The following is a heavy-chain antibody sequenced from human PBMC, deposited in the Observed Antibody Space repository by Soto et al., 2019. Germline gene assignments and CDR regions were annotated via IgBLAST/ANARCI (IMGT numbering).Heavy chain of an antibody. CDR1: GFTFSSYA. D-gene: IGHD5-12*01. J-gene: IGHJ6*02. CDR2: ISGSGGST. Sequence: GGSLRLSCAASGFTFSSYAMSWVRQAPGKGLEWVSAISGSGGSTYYADSVKGRFTISRDNSKNTLYLQMNSLRAEDTAVYYCAKDGLSRYYYYGMDVCGQGTTVTVSS. CDR3: AKDGLSRYYYYGMDV. V-gene: IGHV3-23*01.